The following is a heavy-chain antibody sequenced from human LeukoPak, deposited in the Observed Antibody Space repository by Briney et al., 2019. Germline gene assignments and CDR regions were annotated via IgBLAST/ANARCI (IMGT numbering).Heavy chain of an antibody. J-gene: IGHJ6*03. D-gene: IGHD3-3*01. CDR1: SGSVGSYY. Sequence: PSETLSLTCTVSSGSVGSYYWSWIRQPAGKGLEWIGRIYTSGSTNYNPSLKSRVTISVDTSKSQFSLKLSSVTAADTAVYYCARDSRFLEWLSPWGNYVDVWGKGTTVTVSS. CDR3: ARDSRFLEWLSPWGNYVDV. V-gene: IGHV4-4*07. CDR2: IYTSGST.